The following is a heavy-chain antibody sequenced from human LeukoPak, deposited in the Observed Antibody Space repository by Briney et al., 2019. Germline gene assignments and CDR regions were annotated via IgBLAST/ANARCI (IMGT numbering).Heavy chain of an antibody. CDR2: ISSSSSYT. D-gene: IGHD2-21*02. V-gene: IGHV3-21*04. CDR1: GFTFSSYS. Sequence: GGSLRLSCAASGFTFSSYSMNWVRQAPGKGLEWVSSISSSSSYTYYADPVKGRFTISRDNSKNTLYLQMNSLRAEDTAVYYCAKAHSDASYFGYWGQGTLVTVSS. CDR3: AKAHSDASYFGY. J-gene: IGHJ4*02.